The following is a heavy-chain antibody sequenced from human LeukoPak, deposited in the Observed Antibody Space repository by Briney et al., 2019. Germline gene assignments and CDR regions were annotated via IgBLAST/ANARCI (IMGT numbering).Heavy chain of an antibody. CDR3: ATRGGNYYDSSGYFDY. D-gene: IGHD3-22*01. J-gene: IGHJ4*02. Sequence: SETLSLTCIVSGDSIGSSSYHWAWVRQPPGEGLQWIGQIYYSGSTHYNPSLKSRVTISTDTSKNQFSLKLSSVTATDTAMYYCATRGGNYYDSSGYFDYWARGTLVTVSS. V-gene: IGHV4-39*01. CDR1: GDSIGSSSYH. CDR2: IYYSGST.